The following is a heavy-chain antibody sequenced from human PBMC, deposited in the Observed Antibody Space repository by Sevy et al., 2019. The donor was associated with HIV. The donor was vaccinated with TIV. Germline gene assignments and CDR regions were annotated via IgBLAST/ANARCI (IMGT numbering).Heavy chain of an antibody. D-gene: IGHD6-19*01. CDR1: GFTFSSYA. CDR3: AKGRHSSGFEHFDY. J-gene: IGHJ4*02. Sequence: GGSLRLSCAASGFTFSSYAMSWVRQAPGKGLEWVSAISGSGGSTYYAGSVKGRFTISRDNSKNTLYLQMNSLRAEDTAVYYCAKGRHSSGFEHFDYWGQGTLVTVSS. CDR2: ISGSGGST. V-gene: IGHV3-23*01.